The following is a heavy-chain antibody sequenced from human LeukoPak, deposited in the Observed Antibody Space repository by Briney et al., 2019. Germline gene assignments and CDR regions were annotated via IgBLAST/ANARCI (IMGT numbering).Heavy chain of an antibody. CDR2: INPNSGGT. CDR1: GYTFTGYY. CDR3: ARVSPYSSSWYWEDY. V-gene: IGHV1-2*02. D-gene: IGHD6-13*01. Sequence: ASVKVSCKASGYTFTGYYMHWVRQAPGQGLEWMGWINPNSGGTNYAQKFQGRVTMTRDTSISTAYMELSRLRSDDTAVYHCARVSPYSSSWYWEDYWGQGTLVTVSS. J-gene: IGHJ4*02.